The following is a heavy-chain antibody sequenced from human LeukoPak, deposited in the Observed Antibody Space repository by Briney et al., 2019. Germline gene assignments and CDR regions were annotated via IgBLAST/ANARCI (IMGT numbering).Heavy chain of an antibody. CDR2: LNQDGREA. J-gene: IGHJ4*02. D-gene: IGHD1-7*01. CDR3: GRGLLDLVPGITHY. CDR1: GFTFSHYY. V-gene: IGHV3-7*04. Sequence: GGSLRLSCADSGFTFSHYYMTWVRQAPGKGLEWVANLNQDGREAYYVHSVKGGFTPSRDNAKDSLYLHMNSLKAEDTGVYYCGRGLLDLVPGITHYWGQGTLVTVSS.